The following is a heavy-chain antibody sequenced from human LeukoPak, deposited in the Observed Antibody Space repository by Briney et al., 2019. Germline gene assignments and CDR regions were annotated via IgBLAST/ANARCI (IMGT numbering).Heavy chain of an antibody. J-gene: IGHJ5*02. CDR2: IIPIFGTA. CDR1: GGTFSSYA. V-gene: IGHV1-69*05. D-gene: IGHD3-22*01. Sequence: SVKVSCKASGGTFSSYAISWVRQAPGQGLEWMGGIIPIFGTANYAQKFQGRVTITTDESTSTAYMELSSLRSEDTAVYYCARDTGYYDSSGYYPWGQGTLVTVSS. CDR3: ARDTGYYDSSGYYP.